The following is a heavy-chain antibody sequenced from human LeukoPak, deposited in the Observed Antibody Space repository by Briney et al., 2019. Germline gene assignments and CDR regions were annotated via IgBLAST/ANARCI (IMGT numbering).Heavy chain of an antibody. J-gene: IGHJ3*02. Sequence: PSETLSLTCTVSGGSISSYYWGWIRQPPGKGLEWIGSIYYSGSTYYNPSLKSRVTISVDTSKNQFSLKLSSVTAADTAVYYCAGDNPYDILTGYYAFDIWGQGTMVTVSS. CDR1: GGSISSYY. CDR3: AGDNPYDILTGYYAFDI. CDR2: IYYSGST. D-gene: IGHD3-9*01. V-gene: IGHV4-39*07.